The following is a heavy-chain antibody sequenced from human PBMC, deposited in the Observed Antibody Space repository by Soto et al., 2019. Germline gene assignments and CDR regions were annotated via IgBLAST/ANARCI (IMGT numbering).Heavy chain of an antibody. V-gene: IGHV1-18*01. CDR3: ARDATSFLRPRAFDL. D-gene: IGHD2-15*01. J-gene: IGHJ3*01. Sequence: QVQLVQSGAEVKKPGASVKVSCKASGYSFTRYGISWVRQAPGQGPEWLGWISGYNGDTNYAQKFQGRVTLTTDISTTIVHLELMGLGSDDACVYYCARDATSFLRPRAFDLWGQVKMVTVAS. CDR1: GYSFTRYG. CDR2: ISGYNGDT.